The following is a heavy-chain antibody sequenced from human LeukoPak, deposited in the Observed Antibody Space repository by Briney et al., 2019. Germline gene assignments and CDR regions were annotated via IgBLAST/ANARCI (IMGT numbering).Heavy chain of an antibody. CDR1: GYCFTNYR. CDR3: ARHVLYSYGPQWWCDP. V-gene: IGHV5-10-1*01. J-gene: IGHJ5*02. Sequence: GESLQISCKGSGYCFTNYRISWVRPMPGRGREWMGWIDASDSYTNYSPSFQGHVTISADKSSSTAYLQWSSLKASDTAIYYCARHVLYSYGPQWWCDPWGQGTLVSVSS. D-gene: IGHD5-18*01. CDR2: IDASDSYT.